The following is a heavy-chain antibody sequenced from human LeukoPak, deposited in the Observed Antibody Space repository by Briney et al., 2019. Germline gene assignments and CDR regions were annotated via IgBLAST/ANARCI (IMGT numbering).Heavy chain of an antibody. CDR3: AREELGSSLGFDP. V-gene: IGHV3-7*01. Sequence: GGSLRLSCVVSGFTFSESWMSWVRQAPGKGLGWVASLNLDGSDKYYVDSVKGRFTISRDNSKNTLYLQMNSLRAEDTAVYYCAREELGSSLGFDPWGQGTLVTVSS. CDR2: LNLDGSDK. J-gene: IGHJ5*02. D-gene: IGHD3-16*01. CDR1: GFTFSESW.